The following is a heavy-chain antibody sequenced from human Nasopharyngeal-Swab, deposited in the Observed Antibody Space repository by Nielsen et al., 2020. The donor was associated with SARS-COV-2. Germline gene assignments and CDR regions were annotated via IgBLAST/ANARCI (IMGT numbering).Heavy chain of an antibody. Sequence: SQTLSLTCAVYGGSFSGYYWSWIRQPPGKGLEWIGEINHSGSTNYNPSLKSRVTISVDTSKNQFSPKLSSVTAADTAVYYCARDYYYDSSVFDYWGQGTLVTVSS. CDR2: INHSGST. CDR3: ARDYYYDSSVFDY. V-gene: IGHV4-34*01. J-gene: IGHJ4*02. D-gene: IGHD3-22*01. CDR1: GGSFSGYY.